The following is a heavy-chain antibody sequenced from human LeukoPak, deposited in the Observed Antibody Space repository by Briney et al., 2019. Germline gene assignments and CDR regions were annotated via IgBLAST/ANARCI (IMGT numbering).Heavy chain of an antibody. Sequence: ASVKVSCKVAGYTLTELSMHWVRQAPGKGLEWMGGFDPEDGETIYAQKFQGRVAMTEDTSTDTAYTELSSLRSEDTAVYYCATIPSRVAVARPFDYWGQGTLVIVSS. CDR3: ATIPSRVAVARPFDY. D-gene: IGHD6-19*01. J-gene: IGHJ4*02. CDR2: FDPEDGET. CDR1: GYTLTELS. V-gene: IGHV1-24*01.